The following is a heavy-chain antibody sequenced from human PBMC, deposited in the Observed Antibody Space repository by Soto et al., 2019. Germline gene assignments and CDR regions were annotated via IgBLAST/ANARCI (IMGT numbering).Heavy chain of an antibody. J-gene: IGHJ4*02. Sequence: PGGSLRLSCAASGFTFSSYAMSWVRQAPGKGLEWVSAISGSGGSTYYADSVKGRFTISRDNSKNTPYLQMNSLRAEDTAVYYCAKGGVIRFLERLPIAPYYFDYWGQGTLVTVSS. V-gene: IGHV3-23*01. CDR2: ISGSGGST. CDR3: AKGGVIRFLERLPIAPYYFDY. CDR1: GFTFSSYA. D-gene: IGHD3-3*01.